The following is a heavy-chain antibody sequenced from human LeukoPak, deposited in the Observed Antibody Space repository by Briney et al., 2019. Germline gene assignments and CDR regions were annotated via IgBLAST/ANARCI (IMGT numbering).Heavy chain of an antibody. V-gene: IGHV3-30*18. D-gene: IGHD6-19*01. CDR2: ISFDGSNK. J-gene: IGHJ4*02. Sequence: GGSLRLSWAASGFTFSRDGMDWVRQAPGKGRGWVALISFDGSNKYSPDSVKGRFTISRDNSKNTLYLQMNSLRAEDTAVYCCAKSPYSSGWVPSYFDYWGQGTLVTVSS. CDR1: GFTFSRDG. CDR3: AKSPYSSGWVPSYFDY.